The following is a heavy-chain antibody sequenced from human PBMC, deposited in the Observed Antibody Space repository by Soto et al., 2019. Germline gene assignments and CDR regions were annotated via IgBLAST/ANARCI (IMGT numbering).Heavy chain of an antibody. CDR1: GFSVTNAW. Sequence: EVQLVDSGGGLVKPGGSLRLSCAASGFSVTNAWMNWVRQAPGKGLEWVGRVYTSAAGGATNYAAPVKGRFTISRDDSKNTVYLQLNSLMTEVTAVYYCTTGSVEGFWGQGTTVTVSS. D-gene: IGHD2-15*01. V-gene: IGHV3-15*07. CDR2: VYTSAAGGAT. J-gene: IGHJ6*02. CDR3: TTGSVEGF.